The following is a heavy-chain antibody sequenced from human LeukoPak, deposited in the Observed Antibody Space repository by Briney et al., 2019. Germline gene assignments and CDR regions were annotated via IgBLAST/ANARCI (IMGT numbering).Heavy chain of an antibody. V-gene: IGHV4-59*01. Sequence: SSETLSLTCTVSVGSISSYYWSWIRQPPGKGLEWIGYIYYSGSTNYNPSLKSRVTISVDTSKNQFSLKLSSVTAADTAVYYCARAISAYDSSGYYYLDYWGQGTLVTVSS. D-gene: IGHD3-22*01. CDR3: ARAISAYDSSGYYYLDY. J-gene: IGHJ4*02. CDR2: IYYSGST. CDR1: VGSISSYY.